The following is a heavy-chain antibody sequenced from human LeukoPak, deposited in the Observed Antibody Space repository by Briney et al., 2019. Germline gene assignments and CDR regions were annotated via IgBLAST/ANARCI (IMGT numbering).Heavy chain of an antibody. Sequence: GGSLGLSGAASGFTFSSYSMNWVRQAPGQGLEWVSSISSSSSYIYYADSVKGRFTISRDNAKNSLYLQMNSLRAEDTAVYYCARAEYYYGDDAFVIWGQRTMVTVSS. V-gene: IGHV3-21*01. CDR1: GFTFSSYS. CDR3: ARAEYYYGDDAFVI. CDR2: ISSSSSYI. J-gene: IGHJ3*02. D-gene: IGHD3-10*01.